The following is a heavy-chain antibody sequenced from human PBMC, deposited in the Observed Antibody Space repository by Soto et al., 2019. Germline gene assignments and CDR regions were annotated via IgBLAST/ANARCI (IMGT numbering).Heavy chain of an antibody. CDR3: ARVYSGYDILTGYYNVYDY. CDR2: MNPNSGNT. V-gene: IGHV1-8*01. D-gene: IGHD3-9*01. J-gene: IGHJ4*02. CDR1: GYTFTRYD. Sequence: ASVKVSCKASGYTFTRYDINWVRQATGQGLEWMGWMNPNSGNTGYAQKFQGRVTMTRNTSISTAYMELSSLRSEDTAVYYCARVYSGYDILTGYYNVYDYWGQGTLVTVPQ.